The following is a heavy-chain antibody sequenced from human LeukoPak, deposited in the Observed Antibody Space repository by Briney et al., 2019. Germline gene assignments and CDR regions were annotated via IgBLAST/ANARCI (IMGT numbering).Heavy chain of an antibody. V-gene: IGHV3-23*01. Sequence: GGSLRLSCAPSGFTFSYYAMSWVRQAPGKGLEWVSAISGNGGDTFYADSVKGRFTFSRDNSKNTLYLQMNSLRAEDTAVYYCARGRGGSSYDAFDICGQGTMVTVSS. CDR2: ISGNGGDT. CDR1: GFTFSYYA. J-gene: IGHJ3*02. CDR3: ARGRGGSSYDAFDI. D-gene: IGHD2-15*01.